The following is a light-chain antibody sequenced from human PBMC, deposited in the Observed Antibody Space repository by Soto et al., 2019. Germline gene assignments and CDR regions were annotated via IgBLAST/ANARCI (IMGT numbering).Light chain of an antibody. CDR3: QQYGSSPRT. Sequence: EIVLTQSPGTLSLSPGERATLSCRASQSVSSNYLAWYQQKPGQAPRLLIYVASNRAPGIPDRFSGSGSGTDFTLTISRLEHEDLAVYYCQQYGSSPRTFGQGTKLEIK. V-gene: IGKV3-20*01. CDR2: VAS. CDR1: QSVSSNY. J-gene: IGKJ1*01.